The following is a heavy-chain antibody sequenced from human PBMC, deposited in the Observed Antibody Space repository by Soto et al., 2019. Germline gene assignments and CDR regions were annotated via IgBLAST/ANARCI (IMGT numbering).Heavy chain of an antibody. Sequence: QVQLQESGPGLVKPSQTLSLTCTVSGGSISSGGYYWSWIRQHPGKGLERIGYIYYSGSTYYNPSLKSRVTMSVDTSKNQFSLKLSSVTAADTAVYYCARVSKPPRTTVTQTFDYWGQGTLVTVSS. CDR3: ARVSKPPRTTVTQTFDY. CDR2: IYYSGST. D-gene: IGHD4-17*01. V-gene: IGHV4-31*03. J-gene: IGHJ4*02. CDR1: GGSISSGGYY.